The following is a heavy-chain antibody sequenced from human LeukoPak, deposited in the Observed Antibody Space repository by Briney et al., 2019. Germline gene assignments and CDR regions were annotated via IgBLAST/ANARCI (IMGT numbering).Heavy chain of an antibody. J-gene: IGHJ4*02. CDR1: GGTFSSYA. CDR3: ARLTGDGDGYNYEFDY. Sequence: SVKVSCKASGGTFSSYAISWVRQAPGQGLEWMGGIIPIFGTANYAQKFQGRVTITADESTSTAYMELSSLRSEDTAVYYCARLTGDGDGYNYEFDYWGQGTLVTVSS. CDR2: IIPIFGTA. V-gene: IGHV1-69*13. D-gene: IGHD5-24*01.